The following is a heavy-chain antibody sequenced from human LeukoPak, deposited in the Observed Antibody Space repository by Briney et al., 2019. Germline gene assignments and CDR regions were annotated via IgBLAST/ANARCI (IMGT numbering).Heavy chain of an antibody. CDR2: IYHSGST. D-gene: IGHD3-16*01. CDR3: ARVGGVGYYYYMDV. J-gene: IGHJ6*03. V-gene: IGHV4-38-2*01. Sequence: SETLSLTCAVSGYSISSGYYWGWIRQPPGKGLEWIGSIYHSGSTYYNPSLKSRVTISVDTSKNQFSLKLSSVTAADTAVYYCARVGGVGYYYYMDVWGKGTTVTVS. CDR1: GYSISSGYY.